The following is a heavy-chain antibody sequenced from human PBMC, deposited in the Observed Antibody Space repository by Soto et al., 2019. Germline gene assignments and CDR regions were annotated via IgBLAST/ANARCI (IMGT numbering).Heavy chain of an antibody. CDR1: GGSISSYY. J-gene: IGHJ4*02. D-gene: IGHD2-2*01. CDR3: SATRPYYFDY. CDR2: IYYSGST. V-gene: IGHV4-59*08. Sequence: SETLSLTCTVSGGSISSYYWSWIRQPPGKGLEWIGYIYYSGSTNYNPSLKSRVTISVDTSKNQFSLKLSSVTAADTAVYYCSATRPYYFDYWGQGTLVTVSS.